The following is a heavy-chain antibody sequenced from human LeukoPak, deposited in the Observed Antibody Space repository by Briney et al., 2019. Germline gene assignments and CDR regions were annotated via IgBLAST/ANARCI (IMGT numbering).Heavy chain of an antibody. CDR1: GFTFSSYG. CDR3: AKDHWTDSSGPHFDY. J-gene: IGHJ4*02. V-gene: IGHV3-23*01. CDR2: VSGSGGST. Sequence: GGSLRLSCAASGFTFSSYGMSWVRQAPGKGLEWVSAVSGSGGSTYYADSVKGRFTISRDNSKNTLYLQMNSLRAEDTAVYYCAKDHWTDSSGPHFDYWGQGTLVTVSS. D-gene: IGHD3-22*01.